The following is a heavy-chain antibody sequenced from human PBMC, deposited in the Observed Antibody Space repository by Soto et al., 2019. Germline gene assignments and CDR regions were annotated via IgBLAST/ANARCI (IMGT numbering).Heavy chain of an antibody. CDR2: IYYSGST. CDR1: GGSISSSSYY. J-gene: IGHJ6*02. D-gene: IGHD2-21*02. V-gene: IGHV4-39*01. CDR3: ARHVSEAYCGGDCQPYYYYYYGMDV. Sequence: PSETLSLTCTVSGGSISSSSYYWGWIRQPPGKGLEWIGSIYYSGSTYYNPPLKSRVTISVDTSKNQFSLKLSSVTAADTAVYYCARHVSEAYCGGDCQPYYYYYYGMDVWGQGTTVTVSS.